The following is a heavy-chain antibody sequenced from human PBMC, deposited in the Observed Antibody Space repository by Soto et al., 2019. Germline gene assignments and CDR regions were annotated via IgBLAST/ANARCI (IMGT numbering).Heavy chain of an antibody. Sequence: QVQLVQSGAEVKKPGSSVKVSCKASGGTFSSYAISWVRQAPGQRLEWMGGIIPIFGTANYAQKFQGRVTITADKSTSTAYMEVSSLRSEDTAVYYCARREKGDQRNKWHIVVVPAAKGVVDNYYYYGMDVWGQGTTVTVSS. CDR1: GGTFSSYA. CDR3: ARREKGDQRNKWHIVVVPAAKGVVDNYYYYGMDV. V-gene: IGHV1-69*06. D-gene: IGHD2-2*01. J-gene: IGHJ6*02. CDR2: IIPIFGTA.